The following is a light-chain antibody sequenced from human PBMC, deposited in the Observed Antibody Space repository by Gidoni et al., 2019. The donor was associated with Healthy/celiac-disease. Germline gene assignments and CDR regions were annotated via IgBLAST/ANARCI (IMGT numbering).Light chain of an antibody. Sequence: EIVLTQSPATLSLSPGERATLSCRASQSVSSYLAWYQQKPGQAPRLLIYDASNRATGIPARFSGSGSGTDFTLTISSLESEDFAVYYCQQRSNWPRLTFGGGPRWRSN. V-gene: IGKV3-11*01. CDR3: QQRSNWPRLT. CDR2: DAS. J-gene: IGKJ4*01. CDR1: QSVSSY.